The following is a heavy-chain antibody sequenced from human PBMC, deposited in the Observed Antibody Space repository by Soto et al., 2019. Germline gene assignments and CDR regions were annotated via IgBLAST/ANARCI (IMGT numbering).Heavy chain of an antibody. Sequence: PAETLSLTCAVSSRSISSSNWWSWVRQPPGKGLEWIGEIYHSGSTNYNQSLKSRVTISVDKSKNQFSLKLSSVTAADTAVYYCARDVNYYGSGSYPTRYNWFDPWGQGTLVTVSS. J-gene: IGHJ5*02. CDR2: IYHSGST. V-gene: IGHV4-4*02. CDR3: ARDVNYYGSGSYPTRYNWFDP. D-gene: IGHD3-10*01. CDR1: SRSISSSNW.